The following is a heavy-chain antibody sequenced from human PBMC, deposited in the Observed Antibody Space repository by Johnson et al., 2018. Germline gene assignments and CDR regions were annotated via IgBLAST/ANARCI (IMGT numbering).Heavy chain of an antibody. CDR2: IYYSGST. V-gene: IGHV4-59*01. CDR3: ARGTYSYSTSHEYFHH. D-gene: IGHD6-13*01. J-gene: IGHJ1*01. CDR1: GGSISSYY. Sequence: QVQLQESGPGLVKPSETLSLTCTVSGGSISSYYWTWIRQPPGKGLEWIGFIYYSGSTNYNPSPQGRVTISVDTSKNQFSLKLSSVPAAYTAVYYGARGTYSYSTSHEYFHHWGQGTLVTGSS.